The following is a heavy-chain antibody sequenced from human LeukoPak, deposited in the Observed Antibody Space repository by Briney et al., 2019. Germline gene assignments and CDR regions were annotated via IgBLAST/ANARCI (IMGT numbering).Heavy chain of an antibody. V-gene: IGHV1-46*01. J-gene: IGHJ4*02. CDR2: INPSGGST. CDR3: ARGPSGYVIS. CDR1: GYIFTSYH. D-gene: IGHD5-12*01. Sequence: ASVKASCKASGYIFTSYHIHWVRQAPGQGLEWMGIINPSGGSTNYAQKFQGRVTMTRDTSISTAYMELSRLRSDDTAVYYCARGPSGYVISWGQGTLVTVSS.